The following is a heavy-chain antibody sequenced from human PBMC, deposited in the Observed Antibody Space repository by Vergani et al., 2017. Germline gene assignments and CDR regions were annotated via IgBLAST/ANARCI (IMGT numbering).Heavy chain of an antibody. V-gene: IGHV3-33*01. Sequence: VQLLESGGGLVQPGGSLRLSCAASGFTFSSYGMHWVRQAPGKGLEWVAVIWYDGSNKYYADSVKGRFTISRDNSKNTLYLQMNSLRAEDTAVYYCARDTGSSWYYFDYWGQGTLVTVSS. J-gene: IGHJ4*02. CDR1: GFTFSSYG. CDR3: ARDTGSSWYYFDY. D-gene: IGHD6-13*01. CDR2: IWYDGSNK.